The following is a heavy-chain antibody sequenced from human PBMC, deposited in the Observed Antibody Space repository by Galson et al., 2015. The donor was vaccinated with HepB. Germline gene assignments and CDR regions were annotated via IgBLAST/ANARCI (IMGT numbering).Heavy chain of an antibody. CDR2: ISYSGST. Sequence: ATLSLTCTVSGGSISSYYWSWIRKPPGKGLEWIGYISYSGSTNYNPSLKSRVTISVDTSKSQFSLRLSSVTAADTAVYYCTRGGYYFDSWQNDFDIWGQGTMGTVSS. CDR3: TRGGYYFDSWQNDFDI. V-gene: IGHV4-59*01. J-gene: IGHJ3*02. CDR1: GGSISSYY. D-gene: IGHD3-22*01.